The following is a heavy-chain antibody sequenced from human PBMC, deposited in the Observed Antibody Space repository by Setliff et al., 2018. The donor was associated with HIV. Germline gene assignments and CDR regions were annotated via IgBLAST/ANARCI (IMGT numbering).Heavy chain of an antibody. J-gene: IGHJ3*02. V-gene: IGHV1-46*01. D-gene: IGHD3-10*01. CDR1: GNNFSSHY. Sequence: ASVKVSCKASGNNFSSHYMHWVRQAPGKGLEWMGLINPSGDITSYAEKFQGRVTMTRDTSTSTVYMELRSLRSEDTAIYYCASKGGSGNYPDSDAFDIWGQGTLVTV. CDR3: ASKGGSGNYPDSDAFDI. CDR2: INPSGDIT.